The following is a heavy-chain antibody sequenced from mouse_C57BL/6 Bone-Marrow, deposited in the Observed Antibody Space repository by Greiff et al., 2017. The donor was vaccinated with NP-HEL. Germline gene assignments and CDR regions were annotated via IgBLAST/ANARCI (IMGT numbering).Heavy chain of an antibody. CDR3: ARSYYGSAMDY. J-gene: IGHJ4*01. CDR1: GFTFTDYY. D-gene: IGHD1-1*01. CDR2: IRNKANGYTT. V-gene: IGHV7-3*01. Sequence: EVHLVESGGGLVQPGGSLSLSCAASGFTFTDYYMSWVRQPPGKALEWLGFIRNKANGYTTEYSASVKGRFTISRDNSQSILYLQMNALRAEDSATYYCARSYYGSAMDYWGQGTSVTVSS.